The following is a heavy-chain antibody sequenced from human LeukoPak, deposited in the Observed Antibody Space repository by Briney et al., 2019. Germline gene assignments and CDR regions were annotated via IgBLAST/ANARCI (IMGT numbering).Heavy chain of an antibody. CDR3: ARDPPYTDSSGYYPYYYYGMDV. CDR1: GFVFSSFW. V-gene: IGHV3-7*01. D-gene: IGHD3-22*01. CDR2: IKEDGSEK. J-gene: IGHJ6*02. Sequence: GGSLRLSCAGSGFVFSSFWMHWVRQAPGEGLEWVADIKEDGSEKYYMDSVKGRFTISRDNAKNSLYLQMNSLRAEDTAVYYCARDPPYTDSSGYYPYYYYGMDVWGQGTTVTVSS.